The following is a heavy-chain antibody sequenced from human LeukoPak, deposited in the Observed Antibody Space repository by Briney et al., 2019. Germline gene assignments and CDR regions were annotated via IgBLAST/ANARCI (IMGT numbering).Heavy chain of an antibody. CDR3: ARDLGLPIDAFDI. V-gene: IGHV4-4*07. CDR1: GGSISSYY. Sequence: SETLSLTCTLSGGSISSYYWNWIRQPAGKGLEWIGRISSSGSTNYNPSLKSRVSVSLDRSKNQFSLKMSSVTAADTAFYYCARDLGLPIDAFDIWGQGTMVTVSS. D-gene: IGHD5-12*01. CDR2: ISSSGST. J-gene: IGHJ3*02.